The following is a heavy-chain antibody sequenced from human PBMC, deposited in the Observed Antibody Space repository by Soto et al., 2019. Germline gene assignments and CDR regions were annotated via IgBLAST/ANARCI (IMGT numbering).Heavy chain of an antibody. CDR3: EKDFDLDGYSYYIDH. CDR2: ISWDGENT. Sequence: LRLSFAASGFTFDDYAMHWVRQVPGKALEWVSLISWDGENTFYADSVKGRFTISRDSSRNSLYLQMNGPRSEDSALYYCEKDFDLDGYSYYIDHWGQGTLVTVSS. D-gene: IGHD4-4*01. CDR1: GFTFDDYA. J-gene: IGHJ4*02. V-gene: IGHV3-43*01.